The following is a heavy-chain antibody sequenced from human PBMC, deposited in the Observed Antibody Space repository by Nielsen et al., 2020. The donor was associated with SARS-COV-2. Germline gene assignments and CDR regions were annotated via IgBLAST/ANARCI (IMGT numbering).Heavy chain of an antibody. CDR3: ARKRYGELSFNPYYATDV. J-gene: IGHJ6*02. D-gene: IGHD3-10*01. CDR1: GGSFRGYF. Sequence: SETLSLTCAVHGGSFRGYFWSWIRQTPTKGLEWIGEIDQNGRIDYNPSLQSRVSILEDTYRRTFSLRMTSVTAADTAVYYCARKRYGELSFNPYYATDVWGQGTTVTVSS. CDR2: IDQNGRI. V-gene: IGHV4-34*01.